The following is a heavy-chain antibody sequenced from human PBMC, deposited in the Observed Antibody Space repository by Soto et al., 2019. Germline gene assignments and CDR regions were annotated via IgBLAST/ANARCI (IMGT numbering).Heavy chain of an antibody. CDR3: VQSRCGGDCRQHYASHYYYGLDV. CDR2: NYWDGDK. Sequence: QITLKESGPTLVHPTQTLTLTCTFSGLSRSHLGAAVGWIRPPPGKAPEWLALNYWDGDKRYRPPLHSRITHTDNITKNQVVFTMTNMDNVETATYNGVQSRCGGDCRQHYASHYYYGLDVWGQGTTVTVSS. CDR1: GLSRSHLGAA. V-gene: IGHV2-5*02. J-gene: IGHJ6*02. D-gene: IGHD2-21*02.